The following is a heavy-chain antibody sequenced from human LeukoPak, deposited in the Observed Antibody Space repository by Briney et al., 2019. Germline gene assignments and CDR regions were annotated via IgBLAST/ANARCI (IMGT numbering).Heavy chain of an antibody. J-gene: IGHJ4*02. CDR1: RYTFIGYY. CDR3: ARVMTTVTTRFPPDY. V-gene: IGHV1-2*02. D-gene: IGHD4-11*01. Sequence: ASVKVSCKASRYTFIGYYMHWVRQAPGQGPEWMGWINPNSGGTNYAQKFQGRVTMTRDTSISTAYMELSRLRSDDTAVYYCARVMTTVTTRFPPDYWGQGTLVTVSS. CDR2: INPNSGGT.